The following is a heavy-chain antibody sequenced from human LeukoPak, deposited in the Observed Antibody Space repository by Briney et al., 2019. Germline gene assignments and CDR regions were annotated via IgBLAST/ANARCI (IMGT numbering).Heavy chain of an antibody. V-gene: IGHV1-2*02. CDR2: INPNSGGT. CDR1: GYTFTGYY. Sequence: GASVKVSCKASGYTFTGYYMHWVRRAPGQGLEWMGWINPNSGGTNYAQKFQGRVTMTRDTSISTAYMELSRLRSDGTAVYYCARDLRTGITMVRGEYYFDYWGQGTLVTVSS. D-gene: IGHD3-10*01. CDR3: ARDLRTGITMVRGEYYFDY. J-gene: IGHJ4*02.